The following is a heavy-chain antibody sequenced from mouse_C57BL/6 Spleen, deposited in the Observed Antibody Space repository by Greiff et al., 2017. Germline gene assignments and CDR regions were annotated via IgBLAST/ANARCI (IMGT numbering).Heavy chain of an antibody. V-gene: IGHV5-17*01. CDR2: ISSGSSTI. CDR3: ARHAYYYGSSWDFDY. Sequence: DVKLQESGGGLVKPGGSLKLSCAASGFTFSDYGMHWVRQAPEKGLEWVAYISSGSSTIYYADTVKGRFTISRDNAKNTLFLQMTSLRSEDTAMYYCARHAYYYGSSWDFDYWGQGTTLTVSS. CDR1: GFTFSDYG. J-gene: IGHJ2*01. D-gene: IGHD1-1*01.